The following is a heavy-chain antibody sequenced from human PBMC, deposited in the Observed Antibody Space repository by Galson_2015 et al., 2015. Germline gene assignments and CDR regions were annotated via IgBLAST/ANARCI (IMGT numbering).Heavy chain of an antibody. CDR3: ANSGSGSGLYYYYMDV. CDR2: ISGSGGGT. CDR1: GFTFSSYA. J-gene: IGHJ6*03. Sequence: SLRLSCAASGFTFSSYAMSWLRQAPGKGLEWVSAISGSGGGTYYADSVKGGFTISRDNSKNTLYLQMSSLRAEDTAVYYCANSGSGSGLYYYYMDVWGKGTTVTVSS. V-gene: IGHV3-23*01. D-gene: IGHD3-10*01.